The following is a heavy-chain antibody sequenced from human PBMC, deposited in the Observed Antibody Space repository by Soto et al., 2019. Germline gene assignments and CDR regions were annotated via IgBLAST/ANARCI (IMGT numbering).Heavy chain of an antibody. J-gene: IGHJ4*02. CDR2: ISWYSGTL. D-gene: IGHD6-19*01. Sequence: GGSLRLSCAASGFTFDDYAMHWVRQVPGTGLEWVSGISWYSGTLGYAASVKGRFTISRDNAKSSLYLQMNSLRAEDTALYYCARDNDVAVAGPFDYWGQGTLVTVAS. CDR1: GFTFDDYA. CDR3: ARDNDVAVAGPFDY. V-gene: IGHV3-9*01.